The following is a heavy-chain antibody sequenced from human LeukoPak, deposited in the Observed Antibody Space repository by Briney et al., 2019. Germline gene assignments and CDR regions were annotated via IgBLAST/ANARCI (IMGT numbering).Heavy chain of an antibody. CDR2: ICYSGSI. Sequence: PSETLSLTCTVSGGSISSSSYYWGWIRQPPGKGVEWIGSICYSGSIYYHPSLKSRVTISVDTPKNQFSLKLSSVTAADTAVYYCARESYYYDSSGYFRLAYFDYWGQGTLVTVSS. D-gene: IGHD3-22*01. CDR1: GGSISSSSYY. J-gene: IGHJ4*02. V-gene: IGHV4-39*02. CDR3: ARESYYYDSSGYFRLAYFDY.